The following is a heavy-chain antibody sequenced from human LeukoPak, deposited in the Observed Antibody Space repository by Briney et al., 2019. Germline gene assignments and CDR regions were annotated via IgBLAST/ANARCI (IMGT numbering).Heavy chain of an antibody. CDR2: ISGSGGST. J-gene: IGHJ4*02. V-gene: IGHV3-23*01. CDR1: GFTFSSYG. Sequence: PGGSLRLSCAASGFTFSSYGMSWVRQAPGKGLEWVSAISGSGGSTYYADSVKGRFTISRDNSKNTLYLQMNSLRAEDTALYYCARGYYGSGSYGPYFDYWGQGTLVTVSS. D-gene: IGHD3-10*01. CDR3: ARGYYGSGSYGPYFDY.